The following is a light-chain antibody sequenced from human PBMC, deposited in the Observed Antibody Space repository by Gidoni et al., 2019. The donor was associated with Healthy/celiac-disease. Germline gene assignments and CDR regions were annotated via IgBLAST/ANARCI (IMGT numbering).Light chain of an antibody. Sequence: QSVPTQPPSVTGAPGQRVTIYCTVRRSNIEAGYAVHWYQQLPGTAPKLLIYSNINRPSGVPDRFSGSKSGTSASLAITGLQAEDEADYYCQSYDSSLSGWVFGGGTKLTVL. CDR3: QSYDSSLSGWV. CDR1: RSNIEAGYA. V-gene: IGLV1-40*01. CDR2: SNI. J-gene: IGLJ3*02.